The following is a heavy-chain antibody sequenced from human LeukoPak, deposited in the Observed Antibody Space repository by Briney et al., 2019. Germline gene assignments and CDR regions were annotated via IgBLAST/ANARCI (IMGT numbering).Heavy chain of an antibody. CDR1: GYTFTRYY. V-gene: IGHV1-46*01. Sequence: ASVKVSCKASGYTFTRYYMHWVRQAPGQGLEWMGIINPSGGSTSYAQKFQGRVTMTRDTSTSTVYMELSSLRSEDTAVYYCARGVQLTQYGHYDILTGHHAEHFDPWGQGTLVTVSS. CDR3: ARGVQLTQYGHYDILTGHHAEHFDP. D-gene: IGHD3-9*01. J-gene: IGHJ5*02. CDR2: INPSGGST.